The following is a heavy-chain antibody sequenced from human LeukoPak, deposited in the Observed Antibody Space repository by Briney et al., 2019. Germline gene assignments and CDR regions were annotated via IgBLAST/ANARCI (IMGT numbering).Heavy chain of an antibody. D-gene: IGHD6-19*01. Sequence: GGSLRLSCAASGFTFSSFWMSWVRRAPGKGLEWVANIKQDGSEKNYVDSVKGRFTISRDNAKNSLYPQMNSLRAEDTAVYYCAGGSGWIFDSWGQGTLVTVSS. CDR1: GFTFSSFW. J-gene: IGHJ4*02. CDR3: AGGSGWIFDS. V-gene: IGHV3-7*01. CDR2: IKQDGSEK.